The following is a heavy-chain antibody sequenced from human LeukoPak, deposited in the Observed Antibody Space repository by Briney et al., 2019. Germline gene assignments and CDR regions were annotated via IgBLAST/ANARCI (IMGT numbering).Heavy chain of an antibody. Sequence: APVKVSCKASGYTFTGYYMHWVRQAPGQGLEWMGWINPNSGGTNYAQKFQGRVTMTRDTSISTAYMELSRLRSDDTAVYYCARAPYSSGWYINYWGQGTLVTVSS. D-gene: IGHD6-19*01. V-gene: IGHV1-2*02. CDR1: GYTFTGYY. CDR2: INPNSGGT. J-gene: IGHJ4*02. CDR3: ARAPYSSGWYINY.